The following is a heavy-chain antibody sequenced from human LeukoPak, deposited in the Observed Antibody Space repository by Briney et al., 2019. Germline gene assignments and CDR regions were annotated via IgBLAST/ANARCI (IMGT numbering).Heavy chain of an antibody. D-gene: IGHD5-12*01. CDR3: ARELAGYGKLDY. Sequence: SQTLSLTCTVSGGSISSGSYFWSWIRQPAGKGLEWIGRIYTSGSTNYNPSLKSRVTISPDTSKNQFSLKLSSVIAADTAVYYCARELAGYGKLDYWGQGILVTVSS. J-gene: IGHJ4*02. CDR2: IYTSGST. CDR1: GGSISSGSYF. V-gene: IGHV4-61*02.